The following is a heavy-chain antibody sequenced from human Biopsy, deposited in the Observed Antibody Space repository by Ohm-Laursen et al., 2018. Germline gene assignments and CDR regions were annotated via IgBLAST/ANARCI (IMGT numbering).Heavy chain of an antibody. CDR3: ARGEYSSSIFDH. Sequence: SETLSLTCAVSGGSFTGHYWSWIRQPPGKGLEWIGHISYTGYTSYKSSLKSRVTISLDTSRKHFSLRLTSLAAADTAVYYCARGEYSSSIFDHWGQGTLVTVSS. J-gene: IGHJ4*02. CDR1: GGSFTGHY. V-gene: IGHV4-59*11. CDR2: ISYTGYT. D-gene: IGHD6-6*01.